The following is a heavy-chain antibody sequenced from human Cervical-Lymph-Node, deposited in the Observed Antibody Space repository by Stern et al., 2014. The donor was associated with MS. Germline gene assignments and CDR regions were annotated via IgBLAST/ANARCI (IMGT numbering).Heavy chain of an antibody. J-gene: IGHJ4*02. CDR3: ARGDDKTSYDY. CDR1: GYTFTNTG. CDR2: VSTYNGNT. V-gene: IGHV1-18*01. D-gene: IGHD1-1*01. Sequence: VQLLESGAEVKKPGASVKVSCKASGYTFTNTGINWVRLAPGQGPEWMGWVSTYNGNTKYAEKFRGRVTMTTDTSTSTAYMELRGLRSDDTAVYYCARGDDKTSYDYWGQGTLVTVSS.